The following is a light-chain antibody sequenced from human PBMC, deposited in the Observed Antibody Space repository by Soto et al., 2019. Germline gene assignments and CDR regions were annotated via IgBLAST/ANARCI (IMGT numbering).Light chain of an antibody. CDR3: QQNNRFPPT. Sequence: DVQMTQSPSSVSASVGDGVTLTRRASEGIDRWIAWYQQRPGGAPKLLIFAASNLHAGVPSRISGSGSGTDFTLTINILQPDDVASYYCQQNNRFPPTFGQGTKVDIK. CDR1: EGIDRW. V-gene: IGKV1-12*01. CDR2: AAS. J-gene: IGKJ1*01.